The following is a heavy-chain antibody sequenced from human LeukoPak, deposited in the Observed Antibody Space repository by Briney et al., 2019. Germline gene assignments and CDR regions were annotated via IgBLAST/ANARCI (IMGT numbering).Heavy chain of an antibody. CDR2: INPNSGGT. CDR1: GYTFTVYY. J-gene: IGHJ4*02. Sequence: GASVTVSFKASGYTFTVYYMHWVRQAPGQGLEWMGCINPNSGGTNYSQKFQGRVTMTRDTSISTAYMELSRLRSDDTAVYYCARDGAYCGGDCYSDYWGQGTLVTVSS. CDR3: ARDGAYCGGDCYSDY. D-gene: IGHD2-21*02. V-gene: IGHV1-2*02.